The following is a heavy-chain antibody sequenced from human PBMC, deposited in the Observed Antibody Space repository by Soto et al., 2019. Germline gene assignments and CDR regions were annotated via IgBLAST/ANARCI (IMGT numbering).Heavy chain of an antibody. J-gene: IGHJ4*02. Sequence: SETLSLTCSISGGSISDYQWNWIRQPPGKGLEWIGYIYYSGRTNYNPSLKSRHTISLDMSTRQFSLRLRSVTAADTAVYYCARMRGLGEISPYLDYWGQGALVTVSS. CDR3: ARMRGLGEISPYLDY. V-gene: IGHV4-59*01. D-gene: IGHD3-16*01. CDR1: GGSISDYQ. CDR2: IYYSGRT.